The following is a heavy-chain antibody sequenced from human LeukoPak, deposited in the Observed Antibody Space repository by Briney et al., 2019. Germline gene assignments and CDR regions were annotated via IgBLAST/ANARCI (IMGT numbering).Heavy chain of an antibody. CDR1: GFTFSSYS. CDR3: ASGATYGDYAYVY. CDR2: ISSSSSYI. Sequence: GGSLRLSCAASGFTFSSYSMNCVRESRGKGLECVSSISSSSSYIYYADSVEGVYNLYRDNAKHSLYLQMNRLRAEDTAVYYCASGATYGDYAYVYWDQGTLVTVSS. V-gene: IGHV3-21*01. J-gene: IGHJ4*02. D-gene: IGHD4-17*01.